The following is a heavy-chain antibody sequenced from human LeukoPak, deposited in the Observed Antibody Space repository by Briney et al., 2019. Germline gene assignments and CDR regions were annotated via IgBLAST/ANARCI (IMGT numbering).Heavy chain of an antibody. CDR1: GGSISSYY. J-gene: IGHJ4*02. D-gene: IGHD3-22*01. CDR2: IYYSGST. Sequence: SETLSLTCTVSGGSISSYYWSWIRQPPGKGLEWIGYIYYSGSTNYNPSLKSRVTTSVDTSKNQFSLKLSSVTAADTAVYYCARVGPYYYDSSGYFDYWGQGTLVTVSS. CDR3: ARVGPYYYDSSGYFDY. V-gene: IGHV4-59*01.